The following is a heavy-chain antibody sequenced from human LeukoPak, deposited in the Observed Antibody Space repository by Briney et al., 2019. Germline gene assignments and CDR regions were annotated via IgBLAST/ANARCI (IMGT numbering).Heavy chain of an antibody. J-gene: IGHJ4*02. D-gene: IGHD7-27*01. V-gene: IGHV4-38-2*02. CDR3: ARENWVFDY. CDR2: VYRSGST. Sequence: KPSENLSLNCVVSGYSISSGYHWGWIRPPPGEGLEWIGSVYRSGSTYYNPSLKSRVTISVDTSKNQISLKVRSVTAADTAVYYCARENWVFDYWGQGILVTVSS. CDR1: GYSISSGYH.